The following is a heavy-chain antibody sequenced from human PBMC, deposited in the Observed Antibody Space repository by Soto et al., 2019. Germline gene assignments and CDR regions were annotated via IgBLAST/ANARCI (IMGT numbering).Heavy chain of an antibody. CDR2: IYYSGST. Sequence: SETLSLTCTVSGGSISSGGYYWSWIRQHPGKGLEWIGYIYYSGSTYYNPSLKSRVTISVDTSKNQFSLKLSSVTAADTAVYYCARDHSYGPRNWGQGTLVTVSS. V-gene: IGHV4-31*03. J-gene: IGHJ4*02. CDR3: ARDHSYGPRN. D-gene: IGHD5-18*01. CDR1: GGSISSGGYY.